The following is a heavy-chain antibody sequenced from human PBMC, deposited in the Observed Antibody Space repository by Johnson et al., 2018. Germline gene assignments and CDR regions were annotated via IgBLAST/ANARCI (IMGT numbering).Heavy chain of an antibody. CDR3: ARDPGWEVCYGFDY. CDR2: IKEDGSEQ. V-gene: IGHV3-7*01. D-gene: IGHD6-19*01. J-gene: IGHJ4*02. CDR1: KFTFSRYW. Sequence: VQLVESGGGLVQPGWSLRLACAASKFTFSRYWMSWVRQAPGKGLEWVANIKEDGSEQYYGDSVQGRFTISRDNTRNSLYLEMSSLRIEDRGVYFCARDPGWEVCYGFDYWGQGTLVTVSS.